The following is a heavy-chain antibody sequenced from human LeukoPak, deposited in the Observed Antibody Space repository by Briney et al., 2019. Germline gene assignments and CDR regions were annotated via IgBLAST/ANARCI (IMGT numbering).Heavy chain of an antibody. CDR1: GGSISSGDYY. J-gene: IGHJ4*02. D-gene: IGHD1-26*01. CDR3: ARAEWELPFDY. CDR2: IYYSGST. V-gene: IGHV4-30-4*08. Sequence: SETLSLTCTVSGGSISSGDYYWSWIRQPPGKGLEWIGYIYYSGSTYHNPSLKSRVTISVDTSKNQFSLKLSSVTAADTAVYYCARAEWELPFDYWGQGTLVTVSS.